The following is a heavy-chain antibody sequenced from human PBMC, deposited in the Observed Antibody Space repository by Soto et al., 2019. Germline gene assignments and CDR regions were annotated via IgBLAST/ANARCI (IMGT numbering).Heavy chain of an antibody. CDR2: IYDSGNT. CDR3: ARGRTRYYFDY. CDR1: GGSISSSF. J-gene: IGHJ4*02. V-gene: IGHV4-59*01. Sequence: QVQLQESGPGLVKPSETLSITCTVSGGSISSSFWSWVRQPRGKGLEWFGYIYDSGNTNYNPSLKSRVSISIDTSKNQFSLKLSSVTAADTAVYYCARGRTRYYFDYWGQGTLVTVSS.